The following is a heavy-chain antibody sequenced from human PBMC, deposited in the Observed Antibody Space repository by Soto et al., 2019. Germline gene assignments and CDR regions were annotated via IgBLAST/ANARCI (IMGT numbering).Heavy chain of an antibody. Sequence: EVQLLESGGGLVQPGGSLRLSCAASGFTFINYAMIWVRQAPGKGLEWVSTISGGGDGTYYADSVKGHFTISRDNSKNTLYLPMNSLRAEATGIYYCAKKGLGSLKTFCSNSDCHYAFDLWGQGTVVTVSS. CDR1: GFTFINYA. D-gene: IGHD2-8*01. CDR2: ISGGGDGT. V-gene: IGHV3-23*01. J-gene: IGHJ3*01. CDR3: AKKGLGSLKTFCSNSDCHYAFDL.